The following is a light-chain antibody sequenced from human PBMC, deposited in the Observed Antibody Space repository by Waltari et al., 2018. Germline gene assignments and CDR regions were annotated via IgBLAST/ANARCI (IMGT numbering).Light chain of an antibody. V-gene: IGLV3-10*01. CDR2: EDI. CDR1: ALPENS. J-gene: IGLJ3*02. Sequence: SYELTQPPSASVSPRQTDRTTCSGPALPENSAYSYQQKSGQAPVLVIYEDIKRPSGIPERLSGSSSGTMATLTISGAQVEDEADYYCFSIGSSGNYRVFGGGTKLTVL. CDR3: FSIGSSGNYRV.